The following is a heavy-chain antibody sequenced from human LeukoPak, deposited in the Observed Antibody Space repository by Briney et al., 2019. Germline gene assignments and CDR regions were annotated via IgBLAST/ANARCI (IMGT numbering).Heavy chain of an antibody. J-gene: IGHJ6*02. CDR2: IYPRDGST. D-gene: IGHD3-3*01. CDR3: AREEGFWSGLAPYYYGMDV. V-gene: IGHV1-46*01. Sequence: ASVKVSCKASGYTFTSNYIHWVRQAPGQGLEWMGMIYPRDGSTSYAQKFQGRVTVTRDTSTSTVHMELSGLRSGDTAVYYCAREEGFWSGLAPYYYGMDVWGQGTTVTVSS. CDR1: GYTFTSNY.